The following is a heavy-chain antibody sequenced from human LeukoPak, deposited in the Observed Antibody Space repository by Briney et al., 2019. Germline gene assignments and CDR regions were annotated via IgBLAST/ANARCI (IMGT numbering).Heavy chain of an antibody. CDR2: IYTSGST. J-gene: IGHJ3*02. V-gene: IGHV4-4*07. CDR3: ARDLPYYYDSSGYYSSDAFDI. CDR1: GGSISSYY. D-gene: IGHD3-22*01. Sequence: SETLSLTCTVSGGSISSYYWSWIRQPAGKGLEWIGRIYTSGSTNYNPSLKSRVTMSVDTSKNQFSLKLSSVTPADTAVYYCARDLPYYYDSSGYYSSDAFDIWGQGTMDTVSS.